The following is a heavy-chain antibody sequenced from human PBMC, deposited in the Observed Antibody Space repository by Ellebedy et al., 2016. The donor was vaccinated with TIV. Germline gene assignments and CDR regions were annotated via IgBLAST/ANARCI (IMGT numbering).Heavy chain of an antibody. CDR1: GYTFTSYY. CDR3: ARAVRRDGFTLGY. CDR2: INPSGGST. J-gene: IGHJ4*02. D-gene: IGHD5-24*01. V-gene: IGHV1-46*01. Sequence: ASVKVSXXASGYTFTSYYMHWVRQAPGQGLEWMGIINPSGGSTSYAQKFQGRVTMTTDTSTSTAYMELRSLRSDDTAVYYCARAVRRDGFTLGYWGQGTLVTVSS.